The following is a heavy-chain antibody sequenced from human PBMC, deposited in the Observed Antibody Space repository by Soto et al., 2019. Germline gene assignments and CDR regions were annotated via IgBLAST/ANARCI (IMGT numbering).Heavy chain of an antibody. J-gene: IGHJ3*02. CDR1: GDSVSSNSAA. D-gene: IGHD2-2*01. CDR3: ASGDTRGAFDI. Sequence: SETLSLTCAISGDSVSSNSAAWNWIRQSPSSDLEWLGRTYYRTKWYNDYAVTVKSRITINTDTCKNQFSLQLNSVTTEDTAVYYCASGDTRGAFDIWGQGTMVTVSS. CDR2: TYYRTKWYN. V-gene: IGHV6-1*01.